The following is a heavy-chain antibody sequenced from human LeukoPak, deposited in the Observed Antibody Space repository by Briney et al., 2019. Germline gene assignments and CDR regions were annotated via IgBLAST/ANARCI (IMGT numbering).Heavy chain of an antibody. D-gene: IGHD6-13*01. CDR1: GGSVSSGSYY. CDR3: AREGIPVAGTRFDC. V-gene: IGHV4-61*01. Sequence: PSETLSLTCTVSGGSVSSGSYYWSWIRQPPGKGLEWIGYIYYSGSTNYNSSLKSRVTISVDTSKNQFSLKLSSVTAADTAVYYCAREGIPVAGTRFDCWGQGTLVTVSS. CDR2: IYYSGST. J-gene: IGHJ4*02.